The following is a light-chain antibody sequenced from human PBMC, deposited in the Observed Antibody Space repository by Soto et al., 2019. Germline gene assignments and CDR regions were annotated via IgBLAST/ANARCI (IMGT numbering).Light chain of an antibody. CDR2: GAS. Sequence: MGLKHSPDTLSLSPGERATLFCRASQTVSSNFLAWYQQRPGQAPRLLIYGASSRAAGIPDRFSGSGSGTDFTLTISRLEPEDFAVYYCQQYSISPLTFGHVTNVDIK. V-gene: IGKV3-20*01. J-gene: IGKJ1*01. CDR3: QQYSISPLT. CDR1: QTVSSNF.